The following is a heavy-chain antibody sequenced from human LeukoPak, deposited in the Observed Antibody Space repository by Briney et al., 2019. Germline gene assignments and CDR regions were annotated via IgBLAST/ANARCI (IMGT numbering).Heavy chain of an antibody. V-gene: IGHV3-7*01. CDR2: IKNDGSDK. CDR1: GFSFSAAW. CDR3: VNLGYSD. Sequence: GGSLRLSCEASGFSFSAAWMTWVRQAPGKGLEWVATIKNDGSDKYYVDSVKGRFTLSRDNAKNLVYLQMNSLRVGDTAVYYCVNLGYSDGGQGTLVTVSS. D-gene: IGHD5-12*01. J-gene: IGHJ4*02.